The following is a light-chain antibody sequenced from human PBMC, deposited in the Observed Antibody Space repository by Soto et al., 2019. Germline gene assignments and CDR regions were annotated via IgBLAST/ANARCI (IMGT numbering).Light chain of an antibody. CDR3: EQYGSSPRT. V-gene: IGKV3-20*01. CDR1: QSVSSNY. CDR2: GVS. J-gene: IGKJ1*01. Sequence: EIVLTQSPGTLSLSPGERATLSCRASQSVSSNYFAWYQQKPGQAPRLLIYGVSSRATGIPDRFSGSGSGTDFTLTFSRLEPEDFAVYYCEQYGSSPRTFGQGTKVEIK.